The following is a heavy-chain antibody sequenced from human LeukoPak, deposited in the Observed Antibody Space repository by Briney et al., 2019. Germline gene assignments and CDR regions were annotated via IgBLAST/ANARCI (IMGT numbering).Heavy chain of an antibody. Sequence: PGGSLRLSCTTSGVTFDDHSMSWVRQAPGKGLEWVGVIRSKAYAGTTEYAASVKGRFTISRDDSKSIAYLQMNSLKTEDTAVYYCTRDGRPYYYGSGSRSWFDPWGQGTLVTVSS. CDR2: IRSKAYAGTT. CDR3: TRDGRPYYYGSGSRSWFDP. CDR1: GVTFDDHS. J-gene: IGHJ5*02. V-gene: IGHV3-49*04. D-gene: IGHD3-10*01.